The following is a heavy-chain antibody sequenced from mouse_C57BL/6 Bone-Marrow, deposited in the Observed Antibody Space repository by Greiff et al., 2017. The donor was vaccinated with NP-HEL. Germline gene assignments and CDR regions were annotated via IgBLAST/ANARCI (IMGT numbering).Heavy chain of an antibody. J-gene: IGHJ2*01. Sequence: EVKVEESGPGLAKPSQTLSLTCSVTGYSITSDYWNWIRKFPGKKLEYMGYISYSGSTYYNPSLKSRISITRDTSKNQYYLQLNSVTTEDTATYYCARLITTVVAANYFDYWGQGTTLTVSS. CDR2: ISYSGST. CDR3: ARLITTVVAANYFDY. V-gene: IGHV3-8*01. D-gene: IGHD1-1*01. CDR1: GYSITSDY.